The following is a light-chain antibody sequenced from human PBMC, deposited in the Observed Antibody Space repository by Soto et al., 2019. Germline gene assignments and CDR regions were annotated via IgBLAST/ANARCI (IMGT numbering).Light chain of an antibody. CDR3: CSYAYSSTYV. Sequence: QSALTQPASVSGSPGQSITISCTGTSSDVGSYNLVSWYQQHPGKAPKPMIYEVSKRPSGVSNRFSGSKSGNTASLTISGLQAEDEADYYCCSYAYSSTYVFGTGTKLTVL. CDR1: SSDVGSYNL. J-gene: IGLJ1*01. CDR2: EVS. V-gene: IGLV2-23*02.